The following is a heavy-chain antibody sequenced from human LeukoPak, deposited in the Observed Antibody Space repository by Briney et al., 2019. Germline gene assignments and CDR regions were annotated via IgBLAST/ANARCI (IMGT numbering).Heavy chain of an antibody. Sequence: GGSLRLSCAASGFTFSSYAMSWVRQAPGKGLEWVSAISGSGGSTYYADSVKGRFTISRDNSKNTLYLQMNSLRAEDTAVYYCAKRNQIYDGGLLDYWGQGTLVTVSS. CDR2: ISGSGGST. CDR3: AKRNQIYDGGLLDY. V-gene: IGHV3-23*01. J-gene: IGHJ4*02. CDR1: GFTFSSYA. D-gene: IGHD3-10*01.